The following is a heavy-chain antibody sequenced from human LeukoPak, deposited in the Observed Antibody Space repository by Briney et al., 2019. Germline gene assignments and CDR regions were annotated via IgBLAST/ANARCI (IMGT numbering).Heavy chain of an antibody. J-gene: IGHJ4*02. CDR3: ARRQVAVAGSFDY. D-gene: IGHD6-19*01. Sequence: SETLSLTCTVSGGSISSSSYYWGWLRQPPGKGLEWIGSIYYSGSTYYNPSLKSRVTISVDTSKNQFSLKLSSVTAADTAMYYCARRQVAVAGSFDYWGQGTLVTVSS. CDR1: GGSISSSSYY. V-gene: IGHV4-39*01. CDR2: IYYSGST.